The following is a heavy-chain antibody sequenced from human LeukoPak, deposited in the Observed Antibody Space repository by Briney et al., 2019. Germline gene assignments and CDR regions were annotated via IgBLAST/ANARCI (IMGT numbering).Heavy chain of an antibody. J-gene: IGHJ4*02. D-gene: IGHD4-17*01. CDR3: ARASYYGDPLEFDY. Sequence: ASVKVSCKASGYTCTSYGISWVRQAPGQGLEWMGWISAYNGNTNYAQKLQGRVTMTTDTSTSTAYMELRSLRSDDTAVYYCARASYYGDPLEFDYWGQGTLVTVSS. CDR1: GYTCTSYG. V-gene: IGHV1-18*01. CDR2: ISAYNGNT.